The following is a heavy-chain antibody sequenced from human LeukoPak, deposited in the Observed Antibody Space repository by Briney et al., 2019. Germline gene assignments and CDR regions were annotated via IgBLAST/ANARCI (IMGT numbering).Heavy chain of an antibody. Sequence: GGSLRLSCATSGFTFSGYRMNWVRQAPGKGLEWVSSISGSSSCIYYTDSVKGRFTLSRDNAKNSLVLQMNSLRAEDTGVYYCARDMGEPVYGMDVWGPGTTVTVSS. J-gene: IGHJ6*02. CDR3: ARDMGEPVYGMDV. CDR2: ISGSSSCI. CDR1: GFTFSGYR. D-gene: IGHD1-26*01. V-gene: IGHV3-21*01.